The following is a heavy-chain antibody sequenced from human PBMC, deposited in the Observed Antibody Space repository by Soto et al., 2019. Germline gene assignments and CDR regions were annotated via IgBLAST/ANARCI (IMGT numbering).Heavy chain of an antibody. CDR2: IYYSGST. D-gene: IGHD4-17*01. J-gene: IGHJ4*02. CDR1: GGSISNYY. CDR3: AKDIALHYGDHGYYFDY. V-gene: IGHV4-59*01. Sequence: SETLSLTCAVSGGSISNYYWSWIRQPPGKGLDWIGYIYYSGSTKYNPSLKSRVTISRDNAKNSLYLQMNSLRAEDTALYYCAKDIALHYGDHGYYFDYWGQGTLVTVSS.